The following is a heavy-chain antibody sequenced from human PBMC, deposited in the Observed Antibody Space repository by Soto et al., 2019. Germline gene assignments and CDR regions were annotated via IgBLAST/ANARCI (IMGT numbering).Heavy chain of an antibody. CDR1: GHTLSDFS. J-gene: IGHJ4*02. CDR3: ATDLLTAVAGEEGY. D-gene: IGHD6-19*01. V-gene: IGHV1-24*01. Sequence: QVQLVQSGAEVKKPGASVKVSCKVSGHTLSDFSMHWVRQAPGRGLEWMGGFDPEDGDPIYAQNFQGRVTXXEXSYXDTAYMELSSLGSEDTAMYYCATDLLTAVAGEEGYWGQGTLVTVSS. CDR2: FDPEDGDP.